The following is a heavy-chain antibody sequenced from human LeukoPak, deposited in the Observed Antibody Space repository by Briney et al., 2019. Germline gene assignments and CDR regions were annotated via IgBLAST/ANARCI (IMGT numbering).Heavy chain of an antibody. CDR2: ISYDGSNK. CDR1: GFTFSSYA. D-gene: IGHD3-3*01. Sequence: PGGSLRLSCAASGFTFSSYAMHWVRQAPGKGLEWVAVISYDGSNKYYADSVKGRFTISRDNSKNTLYLQMNSLRAEDTAVYYCARDRVRFLEWLFVGDAFDIWGQGTMVTVSS. V-gene: IGHV3-30-3*01. J-gene: IGHJ3*02. CDR3: ARDRVRFLEWLFVGDAFDI.